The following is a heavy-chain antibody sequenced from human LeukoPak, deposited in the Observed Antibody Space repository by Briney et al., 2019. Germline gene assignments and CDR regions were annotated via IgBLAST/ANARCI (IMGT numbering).Heavy chain of an antibody. D-gene: IGHD5-12*01. J-gene: IGHJ3*02. Sequence: GGSLRLSCAASGFTFSSYWMHWVRQAPGKGLVWVSRINSDGSSTSYADSVKGRFTISRDNAKNTLYLQMNSLRAEDTAVYYCARGGVVATILQAFDIWGQGTMVTVSS. CDR1: GFTFSSYW. V-gene: IGHV3-74*01. CDR3: ARGGVVATILQAFDI. CDR2: INSDGSST.